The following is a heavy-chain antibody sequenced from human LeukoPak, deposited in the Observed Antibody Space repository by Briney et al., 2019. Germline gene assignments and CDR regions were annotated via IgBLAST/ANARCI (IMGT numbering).Heavy chain of an antibody. Sequence: GRSLRLSCAASGFTFSSYAVHWVRQAPGKGLEWVAVISYDGSNKYYADSVKGRFTISRDNSKNTLYLQMNSLRAEDTAVYYCARSYDSSGQGAAFDYWGQGTLVTVSS. CDR3: ARSYDSSGQGAAFDY. D-gene: IGHD3-22*01. CDR1: GFTFSSYA. V-gene: IGHV3-30-3*01. CDR2: ISYDGSNK. J-gene: IGHJ4*02.